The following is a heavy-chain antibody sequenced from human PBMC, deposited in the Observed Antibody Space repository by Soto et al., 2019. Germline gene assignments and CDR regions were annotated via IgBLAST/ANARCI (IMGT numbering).Heavy chain of an antibody. D-gene: IGHD1-26*01. CDR3: AKEGGSGSYGWTHYAFDI. Sequence: QVQLVESGGGVVQPGRSLRLSCAASGFTFGSYAMHWVRQAPGKGLEWVAVTSYDGSNKYYADSVKGRFTISRDNSKNTLYLQMNSLRAEDTAVYYCAKEGGSGSYGWTHYAFDIWGQGTMVTVSS. J-gene: IGHJ3*02. CDR1: GFTFGSYA. CDR2: TSYDGSNK. V-gene: IGHV3-30*04.